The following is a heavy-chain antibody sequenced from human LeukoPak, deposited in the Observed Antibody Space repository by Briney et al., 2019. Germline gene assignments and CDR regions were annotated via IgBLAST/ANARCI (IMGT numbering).Heavy chain of an antibody. CDR2: ISYEGGTQ. CDR1: GVTLSPYG. CDR3: ARGTTVNGYYGMDV. V-gene: IGHV3-30*03. J-gene: IGHJ6*02. D-gene: IGHD4-17*01. Sequence: GMSLRLSCAASGVTLSPYGMHWVRQAPGKGLEWVAVISYEGGTQHYADSVKGRFIISRDNPRNTLYLQMNILRTEDTAVYYCARGTTVNGYYGMDVWGQGTTVTVSS.